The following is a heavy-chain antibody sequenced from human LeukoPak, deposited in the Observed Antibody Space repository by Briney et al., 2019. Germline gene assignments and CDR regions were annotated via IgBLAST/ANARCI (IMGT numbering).Heavy chain of an antibody. J-gene: IGHJ5*02. Sequence: PSETLSLTCTVSGGSISSYYWSWIRQPPGKGLEWLGYIYYSGSTNYNPSLKSRVTISVDTSKNQFSLKLSSVTAADTAVYYCASSHYDFWSGQNWFDPWGQGTLVTVSS. CDR1: GGSISSYY. CDR2: IYYSGST. V-gene: IGHV4-59*08. D-gene: IGHD3-3*01. CDR3: ASSHYDFWSGQNWFDP.